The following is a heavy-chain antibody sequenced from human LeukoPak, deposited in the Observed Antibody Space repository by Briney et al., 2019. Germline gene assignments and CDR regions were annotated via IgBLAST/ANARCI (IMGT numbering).Heavy chain of an antibody. D-gene: IGHD3-10*01. CDR1: GGSFSSYA. CDR3: ARMGRVLHGVYYYYYYMDV. V-gene: IGHV1-69*13. Sequence: AVKVSCKASGGSFSSYAICWVRQAPGPRLEWMGGIIAIFGTANYAQKYQGRVTITADESTSTAYMELSSLRSEDTAVYYCARMGRVLHGVYYYYYYMDVWGKGTTVTVSS. CDR2: IIAIFGTA. J-gene: IGHJ6*03.